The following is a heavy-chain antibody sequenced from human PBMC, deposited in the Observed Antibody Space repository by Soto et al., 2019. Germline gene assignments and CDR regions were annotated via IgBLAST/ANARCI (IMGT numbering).Heavy chain of an antibody. Sequence: ASVKVSCKVSGYTLTGLSMHCVLQSPVKWLEWMGGFDPEDGETIYAQKFQGRVTMTEDTSTDTAYMELSSLRSEDTAVYYCATGDSPQWELSLYYFDYWGQGTLVTVSS. CDR3: ATGDSPQWELSLYYFDY. CDR2: FDPEDGET. CDR1: GYTLTGLS. J-gene: IGHJ4*02. D-gene: IGHD1-26*01. V-gene: IGHV1-24*01.